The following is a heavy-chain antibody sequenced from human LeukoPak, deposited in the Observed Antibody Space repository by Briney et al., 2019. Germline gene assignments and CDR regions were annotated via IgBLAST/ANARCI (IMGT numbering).Heavy chain of an antibody. J-gene: IGHJ3*02. CDR1: GFTFSSYW. CDR3: ARDPVRYSGSYYGAFDI. V-gene: IGHV3-74*01. Sequence: PGGSLRLSCAASGFTFSSYWMHWVRQAPGKGLVWVSRINSDGSSTSYADSVKGRFTISRDNTKNTLYLQMNSLRAEDTAVYYCARDPVRYSGSYYGAFDIWGQGTMVTVSS. D-gene: IGHD1-26*01. CDR2: INSDGSST.